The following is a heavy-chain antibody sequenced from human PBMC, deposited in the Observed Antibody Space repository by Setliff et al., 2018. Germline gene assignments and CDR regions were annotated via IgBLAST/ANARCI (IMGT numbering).Heavy chain of an antibody. CDR2: ISNSGGGT. CDR1: GFTFSSYA. J-gene: IGHJ5*02. CDR3: AKDWNDSSGYPVGRFDP. D-gene: IGHD3-22*01. V-gene: IGHV3-23*01. Sequence: GGSLRLSCAASGFTFSSYAMNWVRQAPGKGLEWVSAISNSGGGTYYADSVKGRFTISRDNSKNTLYLQMNSLRAEDTAVYYCAKDWNDSSGYPVGRFDPWGQGTLVTVSS.